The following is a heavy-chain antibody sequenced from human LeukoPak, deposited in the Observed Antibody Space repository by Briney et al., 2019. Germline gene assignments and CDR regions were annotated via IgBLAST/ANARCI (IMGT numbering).Heavy chain of an antibody. CDR1: GFTFSSYG. J-gene: IGHJ4*02. CDR3: ANARGYSYGYELNY. CDR2: IRYDGSNK. V-gene: IGHV3-30*02. D-gene: IGHD5-18*01. Sequence: GGSLRLSCAASGFTFSSYGMHWVRQAPGKGLEWVAFIRYDGSNKYYADSVKGRFTISRDNSKNTLYLQMNSLRAEDTAVYYCANARGYSYGYELNYWGQGTLVTVSS.